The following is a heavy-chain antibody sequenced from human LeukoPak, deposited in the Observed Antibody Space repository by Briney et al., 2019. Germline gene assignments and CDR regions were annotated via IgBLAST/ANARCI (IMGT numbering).Heavy chain of an antibody. CDR1: GGSISSNSYH. V-gene: IGHV4-39*01. D-gene: IGHD3-10*01. J-gene: IGHJ4*02. Sequence: SETQSLTCTVSGGSISSNSYHWGWIRQPPGKGLEWIGNIYSSGTSYNPSLKSRVAISVDTSKNQFSLKMNSVTAADTAVYYCARRGGSGRSFDYWGQGTLVTVSS. CDR2: IYSSGT. CDR3: ARRGGSGRSFDY.